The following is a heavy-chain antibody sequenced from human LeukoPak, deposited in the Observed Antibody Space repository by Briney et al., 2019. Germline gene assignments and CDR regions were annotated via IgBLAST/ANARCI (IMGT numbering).Heavy chain of an antibody. V-gene: IGHV1-18*01. CDR3: ARVGSGWYPPLYYFDY. CDR1: SYSFTSHG. D-gene: IGHD6-19*01. J-gene: IGHJ4*02. CDR2: ISGYNGNT. Sequence: ASVKVSCKTSSYSFTSHGISWVRQAPGQGLEWMGWISGYNGNTNYAQKLQGRVTMTTDTSTSTAYMELRSLRSDDTAVYYCARVGSGWYPPLYYFDYWGQGTLVTVSS.